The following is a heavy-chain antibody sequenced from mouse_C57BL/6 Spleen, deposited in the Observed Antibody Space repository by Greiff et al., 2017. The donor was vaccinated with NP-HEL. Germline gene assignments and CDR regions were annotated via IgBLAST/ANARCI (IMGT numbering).Heavy chain of an antibody. Sequence: EVQRVESGGGLVQPKGSLKLSCAASGFSFNTYAMNWVRQAPGKGLEWVARIRSKSNNYATYYADSVKDRFTISRDDSESMLYLQMNNLKTEDTAMYYCVRHAEGAMDYWGQGTSVTVSS. CDR1: GFSFNTYA. J-gene: IGHJ4*01. V-gene: IGHV10-1*01. CDR2: IRSKSNNYAT. D-gene: IGHD3-1*01. CDR3: VRHAEGAMDY.